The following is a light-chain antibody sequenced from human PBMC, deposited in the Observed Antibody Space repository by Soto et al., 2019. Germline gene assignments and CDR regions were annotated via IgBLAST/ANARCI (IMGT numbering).Light chain of an antibody. Sequence: EIVLTQSPGTLSLSPGERATLSCRASQSVRSSFLAWFQQRPGQAPRLLIFGASSRATGIPDRFSGGGSGTDFTLTISRLEPEDFAVYYCQHYGYSTWTFGQGTKVDIK. CDR1: QSVRSSF. J-gene: IGKJ1*01. CDR3: QHYGYSTWT. CDR2: GAS. V-gene: IGKV3-20*01.